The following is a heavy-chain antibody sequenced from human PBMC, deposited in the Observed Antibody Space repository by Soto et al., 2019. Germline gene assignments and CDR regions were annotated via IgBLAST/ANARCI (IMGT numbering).Heavy chain of an antibody. Sequence: PGGSLRLSCAASGFTFSTYWMDWVRQTPGKGLEWVANINQDGSEKNYVDSVKGRFTIYRDNAKNSLYLQMSSLTAEDSALYYCSRSLNDWGQGTLGTVSS. V-gene: IGHV3-7*01. CDR3: SRSLND. J-gene: IGHJ4*02. CDR1: GFTFSTYW. CDR2: INQDGSEK.